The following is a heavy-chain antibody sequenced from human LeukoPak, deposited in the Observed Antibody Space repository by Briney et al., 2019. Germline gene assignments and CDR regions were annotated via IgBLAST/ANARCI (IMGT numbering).Heavy chain of an antibody. CDR3: ARESSGYGSFYFDY. CDR1: GGPISSGGYS. J-gene: IGHJ4*02. V-gene: IGHV4-30-2*01. D-gene: IGHD5-12*01. CDR2: IYHSGST. Sequence: SETLSLTCAVSGGPISSGGYSWSWIRQPPGKGLEWIGYIYHSGSTYYNPSLKSRLTISVDTSKKQFSLKLSSVTAADTAVYYCARESSGYGSFYFDYWGQGTLVTVSS.